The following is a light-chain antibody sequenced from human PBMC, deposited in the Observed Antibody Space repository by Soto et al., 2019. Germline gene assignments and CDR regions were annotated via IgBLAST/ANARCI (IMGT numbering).Light chain of an antibody. V-gene: IGKV3-20*01. CDR1: QSVSSSY. J-gene: IGKJ2*01. CDR3: QQYGSSSYT. CDR2: GAS. Sequence: EIVLTQSPGTLSLSPGERATLPCRASQSVSSSYLAWYQQKPGQAPRLLMYGASSRATGIPDRFSGSGSGTDFTLTISRLEPEDFAVYYWQQYGSSSYTFGQGTKVDIK.